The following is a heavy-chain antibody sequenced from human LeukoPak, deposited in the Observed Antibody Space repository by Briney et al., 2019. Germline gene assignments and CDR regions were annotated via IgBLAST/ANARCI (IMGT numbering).Heavy chain of an antibody. V-gene: IGHV1-2*02. J-gene: IGHJ4*02. CDR3: ATTEWFGELSGDY. D-gene: IGHD3-10*01. CDR2: IDPNSGGT. CDR1: GYTFTGYY. Sequence: ASVKVSCKASGYTFTGYYMHWVRQAPGQGLEWMGWIDPNSGGTNYAQKFQGRVTMTRDTSISTAYMELSRLRSDDTAVYYCATTEWFGELSGDYWGQGTLVTVSS.